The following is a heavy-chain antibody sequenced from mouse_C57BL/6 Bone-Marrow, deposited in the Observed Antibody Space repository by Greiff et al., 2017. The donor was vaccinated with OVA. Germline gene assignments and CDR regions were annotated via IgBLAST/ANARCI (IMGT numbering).Heavy chain of an antibody. D-gene: IGHD1-1*01. CDR3: ARSGGYGSSYDAMDY. CDR2: IDPNSGGT. CDR1: GYTFTSYW. Sequence: QVQLQQPGAELVKPGASVKLSCKASGYTFTSYWMHWVKQSPGRGLEWIGRIDPNSGGTKYNAKFKSKATLTVDKPSSKAYMKLSSLTSEDSAVYYCARSGGYGSSYDAMDYWGQGTSVTVSS. J-gene: IGHJ4*01. V-gene: IGHV1-62-3*01.